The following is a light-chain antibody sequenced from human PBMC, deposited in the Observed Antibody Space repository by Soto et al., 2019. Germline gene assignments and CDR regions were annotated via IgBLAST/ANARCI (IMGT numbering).Light chain of an antibody. J-gene: IGKJ1*01. V-gene: IGKV3-20*01. Sequence: EMVLTQSPGTLSLSPGERATLSCRASQSVTSSYLAWYQQRPGQAPRLLIYGASSRANGVPDRFSGSGSGTDFTLTISRLEPEDIGRYYCQQYGSSWTFGQGTKVEFK. CDR2: GAS. CDR1: QSVTSSY. CDR3: QQYGSSWT.